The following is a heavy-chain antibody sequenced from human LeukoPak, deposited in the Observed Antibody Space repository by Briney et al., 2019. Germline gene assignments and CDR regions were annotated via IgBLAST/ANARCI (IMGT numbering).Heavy chain of an antibody. CDR2: IYYSGST. CDR3: ARDFWEDSSGYYRGFDI. CDR1: GGSISSYY. D-gene: IGHD3-22*01. V-gene: IGHV4-59*01. Sequence: SETLSLTCTVSGGSISSYYWSWIRQPPGKGLEWIGYIYYSGSTNYNPSLKSRVTISVGTSKNQFSLKLSSVTAADTAVYYCARDFWEDSSGYYRGFDIWGQGTMVTVSS. J-gene: IGHJ3*02.